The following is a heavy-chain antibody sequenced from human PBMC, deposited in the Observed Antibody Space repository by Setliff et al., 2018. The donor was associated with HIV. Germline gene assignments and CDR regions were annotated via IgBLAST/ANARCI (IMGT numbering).Heavy chain of an antibody. CDR1: GVTVSKNY. D-gene: IGHD4-17*01. CDR3: ARSNLRRYGDPD. Sequence: GGSLRLSCAASGVTVSKNYMSWVRQAPGKGLEWASVIYTGGATFYADSVKARFTISRDNSRNTLYLQMNSLRAEDTAVYYCARSNLRRYGDPDWGKGTTVTVSS. J-gene: IGHJ6*04. V-gene: IGHV3-66*02. CDR2: IYTGGAT.